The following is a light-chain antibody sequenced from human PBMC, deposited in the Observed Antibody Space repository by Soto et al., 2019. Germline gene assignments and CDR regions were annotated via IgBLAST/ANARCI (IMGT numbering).Light chain of an antibody. V-gene: IGKV3-15*01. Sequence: EIVMTQSPVTLSVSPGERATLSCRASQSVSSDLAWYQQKPGQAHRLLIYGAFNRATGVPVRFSGSGSGTEFTLTISSLQSEDSAVYYCQQYNNWPPITFCQGTRLEIK. CDR3: QQYNNWPPIT. J-gene: IGKJ5*01. CDR1: QSVSSD. CDR2: GAF.